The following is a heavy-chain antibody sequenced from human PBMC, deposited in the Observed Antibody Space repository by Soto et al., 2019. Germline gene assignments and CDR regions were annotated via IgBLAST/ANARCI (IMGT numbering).Heavy chain of an antibody. J-gene: IGHJ6*02. Sequence: ASVKVSCKASGYTFTSYYMHWVRQAPGQGLEWMGIINPSGGSTSYAQKFQGRVTMTRDTSTSTVYMELSSLRSEDTAVYYCARDTPVLLLFGGRFRGYGMDVWGQGTLVPVSS. V-gene: IGHV1-46*01. CDR1: GYTFTSYY. CDR3: ARDTPVLLLFGGRFRGYGMDV. CDR2: INPSGGST. D-gene: IGHD3-10*01.